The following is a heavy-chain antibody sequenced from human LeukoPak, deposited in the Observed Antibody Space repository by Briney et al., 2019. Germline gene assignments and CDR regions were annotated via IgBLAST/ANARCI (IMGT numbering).Heavy chain of an antibody. V-gene: IGHV3-30*18. CDR3: VKKRPAEVSREFYN. CDR1: GFTFSSYG. D-gene: IGHD2-2*01. Sequence: PGGSLRLSCAASGFTFSSYGMQWVRQAPRQGLEWVAVISHDGRNKYYADSVQSRFTISRDNSKNTLYMQMNSLRADDTAVAYFVKKRPAEVSREFYNWGQGILVTVSS. J-gene: IGHJ4*02. CDR2: ISHDGRNK.